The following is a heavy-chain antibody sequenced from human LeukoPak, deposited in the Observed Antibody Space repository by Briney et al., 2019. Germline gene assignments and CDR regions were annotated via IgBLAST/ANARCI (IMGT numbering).Heavy chain of an antibody. V-gene: IGHV1-2*06. CDR3: ARDLGGHYDSSGRRNFDL. CDR1: GYTFTGYY. Sequence: GASVKVSCKASGYTFTGYYMHWVQQAPGQGLEWMGRINPNSGGTNYAQKFQGRVTMTRDTSISTAYMELSRLRSDDTAVYYCARDLGGHYDSSGRRNFDLWGRGTLVTVSS. J-gene: IGHJ2*01. CDR2: INPNSGGT. D-gene: IGHD3-22*01.